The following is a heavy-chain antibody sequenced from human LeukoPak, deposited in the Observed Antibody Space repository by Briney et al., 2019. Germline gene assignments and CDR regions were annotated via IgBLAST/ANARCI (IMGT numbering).Heavy chain of an antibody. CDR3: ARSLYYDFWSGYEYYFDY. CDR1: GFTFSSYS. D-gene: IGHD3-3*01. V-gene: IGHV3-72*01. Sequence: PGGSLRLSCAASGFTFSSYSMNWVRQAPGKGLEWVGRTRNKANSYTTEYAASVKGRFTISRDDSKNSLYLQMNSLKTEDTAVYYCARSLYYDFWSGYEYYFDYWGQGTLVTVSS. CDR2: TRNKANSYTT. J-gene: IGHJ4*02.